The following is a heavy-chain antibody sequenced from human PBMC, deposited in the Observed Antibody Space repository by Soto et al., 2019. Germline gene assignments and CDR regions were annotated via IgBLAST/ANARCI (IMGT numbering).Heavy chain of an antibody. CDR1: GGSISSYY. V-gene: IGHV4-59*01. J-gene: IGHJ6*02. CDR3: ARDRGVQLWPNYYYGMDV. D-gene: IGHD5-18*01. Sequence: PSETLSLTCTVSGGSISSYYWSWIRQPPGKGLEWIGYIYYSGSTNYNPSLKSRVTISVDTSKNQFSLKLSSVTAADTAVYYCARDRGVQLWPNYYYGMDVWGQGTTVTVSS. CDR2: IYYSGST.